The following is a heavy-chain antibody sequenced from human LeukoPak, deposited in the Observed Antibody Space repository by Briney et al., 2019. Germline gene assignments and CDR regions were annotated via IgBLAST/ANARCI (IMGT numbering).Heavy chain of an antibody. CDR3: ATLRIVSY. CDR1: GDSISSSKKY. V-gene: IGHV4-39*06. D-gene: IGHD3-22*01. CDR2: IYYSGNT. J-gene: IGHJ4*02. Sequence: SETLSLTCTVSGDSISSSKKYWGWVRQPPGKGLEWIGSIYYSGNTNYNPSLKSRVTISVDTSKNQFPLKLSSVTAADTAGYYCATLRIVSYWGQGTLVTVSS.